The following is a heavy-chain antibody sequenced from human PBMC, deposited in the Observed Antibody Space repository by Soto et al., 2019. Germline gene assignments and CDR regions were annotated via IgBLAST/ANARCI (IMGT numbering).Heavy chain of an antibody. CDR3: ARDDILWFGELYY. CDR1: CGSFSGYY. J-gene: IGHJ4*02. D-gene: IGHD3-10*01. CDR2: INHSGST. Sequence: PSETLSLTCAVYCGSFSGYYWSWIRQPPGKGLEWIGEINHSGSTNYNPSLKSRVTISVDTSKNQFSPKLSSVTAADTAVYYCARDDILWFGELYYWGQGTLVTVSS. V-gene: IGHV4-34*01.